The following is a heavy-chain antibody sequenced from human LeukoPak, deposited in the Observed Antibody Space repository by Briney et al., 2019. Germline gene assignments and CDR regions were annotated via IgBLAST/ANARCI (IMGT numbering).Heavy chain of an antibody. J-gene: IGHJ4*02. CDR3: AKWAVDYYGSGSYFDY. V-gene: IGHV3-30*18. D-gene: IGHD3-10*01. Sequence: GRSLRLSCAASGFAFSSYGMHWVRQAPGKGLEWVAVISYDGSNKYYADSVKGRFTISRDNSKNTLYLQMNSLRAEDTAVYYCAKWAVDYYGSGSYFDYWGQGTLVTVSS. CDR1: GFAFSSYG. CDR2: ISYDGSNK.